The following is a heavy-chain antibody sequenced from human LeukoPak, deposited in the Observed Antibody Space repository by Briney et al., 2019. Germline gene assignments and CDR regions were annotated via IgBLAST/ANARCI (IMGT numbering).Heavy chain of an antibody. CDR2: INQDGSDM. D-gene: IGHD1-26*01. Sequence: GGSLRLSCAASGFTFSSYAMSWVRPAPGKGLEKVANINQDGSDMYYLDSVKGRFTISRDNAKNSLYLQMNSLRAEDTALYYCAKPYSGSYHDAFDIWGQGTMVTVSS. J-gene: IGHJ3*02. CDR3: AKPYSGSYHDAFDI. CDR1: GFTFSSYA. V-gene: IGHV3-7*03.